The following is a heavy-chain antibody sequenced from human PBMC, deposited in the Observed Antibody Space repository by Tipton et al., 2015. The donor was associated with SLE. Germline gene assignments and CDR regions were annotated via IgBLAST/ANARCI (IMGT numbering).Heavy chain of an antibody. J-gene: IGHJ3*01. D-gene: IGHD2-15*01. CDR1: GASISRYS. V-gene: IGHV4-59*01. CDR2: FTYSGNT. CDR3: ARDFPETWWSRTFDV. Sequence: TLSLTCSVSGASISRYSWSWIRQSPGKGLEWIGCFTYSGNTNSNPSLKSRVTIPGDTSNNQFSLKLTSLTAADSAVYYCARDFPETWWSRTFDVWGQGTLVTVSS.